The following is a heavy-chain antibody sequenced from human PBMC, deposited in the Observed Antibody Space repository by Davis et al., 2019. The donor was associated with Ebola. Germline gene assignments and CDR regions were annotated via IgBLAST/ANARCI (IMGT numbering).Heavy chain of an antibody. J-gene: IGHJ4*02. CDR3: ARGSSRGRPERLRFEY. CDR1: GGSFSGYY. D-gene: IGHD1-1*01. V-gene: IGHV4-59*01. CDR2: IYYSGST. Sequence: MPSETLSLTCAVYGGSFSGYYWSWIRQPPGKGLEWIGYIYYSGSTKYNPSLKSRVTISVDTSKNQFSLKLSSVTAADTAVYYCARGSSRGRPERLRFEYWGQGTLVTVSS.